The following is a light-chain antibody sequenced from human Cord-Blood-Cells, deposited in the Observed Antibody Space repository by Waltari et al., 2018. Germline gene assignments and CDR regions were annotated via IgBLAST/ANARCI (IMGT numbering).Light chain of an antibody. J-gene: IGLJ1*01. CDR3: STYTSSSTV. V-gene: IGLV2-14*01. CDR1: SSDVGGYNY. CDR2: DVS. Sequence: QSALTQPASVSGSPGQSITISCTGTSSDVGGYNYVSWYQQHPGKAPKLMIYDVSNRPSGISNRVSGSKTANTVSMTIFGLEAEAEDDYYCSTYTSSSTVFGAGTKVTVL.